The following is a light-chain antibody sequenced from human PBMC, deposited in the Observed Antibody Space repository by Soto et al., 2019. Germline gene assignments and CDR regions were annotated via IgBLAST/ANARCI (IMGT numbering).Light chain of an antibody. CDR2: DAS. V-gene: IGKV1-33*01. J-gene: IGKJ2*01. CDR1: QDISNY. CDR3: QQYDNLPYT. Sequence: IQMTQSPSSLSASVGDRVTITCQASQDISNYLNWYQQKPGKAPKLLIYDASNLETGVPSRFSGSGSGTDFPFTISSLQPEDIATYYCQQYDNLPYTFGQWTKLESK.